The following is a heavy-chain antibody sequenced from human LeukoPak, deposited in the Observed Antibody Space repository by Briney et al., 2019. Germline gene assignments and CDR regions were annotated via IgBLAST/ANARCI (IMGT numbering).Heavy chain of an antibody. CDR2: IYYSGST. CDR3: ASLRGDVVVVPAASGFTTTTKVYGMDV. V-gene: IGHV4-39*01. D-gene: IGHD2-2*01. CDR1: GGSISSSSYY. J-gene: IGHJ6*02. Sequence: SETLSLTCTVSGGSISSSSYYWGWIRQPPGKGLEWIGSIYYSGSTYYNPSLKSRVTISVDTSKNQFSLKLSSVTAADTAVYYCASLRGDVVVVPAASGFTTTTKVYGMDVWGQGTTVTVSS.